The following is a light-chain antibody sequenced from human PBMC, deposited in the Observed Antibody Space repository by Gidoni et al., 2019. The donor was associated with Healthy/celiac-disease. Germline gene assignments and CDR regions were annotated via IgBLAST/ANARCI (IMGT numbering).Light chain of an antibody. CDR1: QSVSSSY. CDR2: GAS. J-gene: IGKJ1*01. Sequence: EIVLTQSPGTLSLSPGERATLSCRASQSVSSSYLAWYQQKPGQAPRLLIYGASSRATGIPDRFSGSGSGTDFTLTISRLEPEDFAVYYCQRGAAFXQXTKVEIK. V-gene: IGKV3-20*01. CDR3: QRGAA.